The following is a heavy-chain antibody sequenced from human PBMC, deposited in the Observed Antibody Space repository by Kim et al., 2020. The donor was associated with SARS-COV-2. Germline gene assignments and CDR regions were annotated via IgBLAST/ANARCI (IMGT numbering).Heavy chain of an antibody. CDR3: ARGGGSYPY. V-gene: IGHV4-59*09. J-gene: IGHJ4*02. CDR2: GST. D-gene: IGHD1-26*01. Sequence: GSTNSTPPLRSRVTISVDTSKNQFSLKLSSVTAADTAVYYCARGGGSYPYWGQGTLVTVSS.